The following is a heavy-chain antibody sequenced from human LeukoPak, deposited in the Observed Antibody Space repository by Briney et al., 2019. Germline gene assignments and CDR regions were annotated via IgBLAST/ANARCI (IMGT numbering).Heavy chain of an antibody. CDR1: GFTFSDYY. Sequence: GGSLRLSCAASGFTFSDYYMSWIRQAPGKGLELVAYISGAGSIIYNIDSVKARFTISRDNAKKSLYLQMTSLRVEDAAIYYCVRAALAVDDYGDSGAFDYFDYWGQGILVTVSS. D-gene: IGHD4-17*01. V-gene: IGHV3-11*01. J-gene: IGHJ4*02. CDR2: ISGAGSII. CDR3: VRAALAVDDYGDSGAFDYFDY.